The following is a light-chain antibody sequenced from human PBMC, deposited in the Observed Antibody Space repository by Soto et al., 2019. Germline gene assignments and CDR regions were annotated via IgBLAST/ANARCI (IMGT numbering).Light chain of an antibody. CDR2: DAS. CDR1: QGIGNH. J-gene: IGKJ3*01. Sequence: IQMTQSPSSLSASIGDRVTITCRASQGIGNHLAWHQQKPGKPPKVLIYDASTSHSGVPSRFSGSGAGTDFPLTISRLQHEDVANYYCQKYNSDPEAFGPGTKVDIK. V-gene: IGKV1-27*01. CDR3: QKYNSDPEA.